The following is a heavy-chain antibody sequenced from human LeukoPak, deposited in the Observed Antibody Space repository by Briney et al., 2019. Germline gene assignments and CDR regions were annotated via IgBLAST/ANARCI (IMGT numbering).Heavy chain of an antibody. J-gene: IGHJ4*02. Sequence: GGSLRLSCAASGFTFKLYWMHWVRQVPGRGPVWVSRINHDGSDTIYADSVRGRFTISRDDAKNTLYLQMNNLRAEDTAVYYCARDSSYGDYPLDYWGQGTLVTVSS. CDR1: GFTFKLYW. CDR2: INHDGSDT. V-gene: IGHV3-74*01. CDR3: ARDSSYGDYPLDY. D-gene: IGHD4-17*01.